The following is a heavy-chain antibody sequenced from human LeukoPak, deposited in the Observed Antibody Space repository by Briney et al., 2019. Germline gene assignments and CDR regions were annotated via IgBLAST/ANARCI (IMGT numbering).Heavy chain of an antibody. Sequence: SETLSLTCTVSGGSISSYYWSWIRQPPGKGLEWIGYIYYSGSTNYNPSLKSRVTISVDTSGNQFSLKLSSVTAADTAVYYCARQIQGGYCSNTSCFAFDIWGQGTMVTVSS. J-gene: IGHJ3*02. V-gene: IGHV4-59*08. CDR2: IYYSGST. CDR3: ARQIQGGYCSNTSCFAFDI. D-gene: IGHD2-2*01. CDR1: GGSISSYY.